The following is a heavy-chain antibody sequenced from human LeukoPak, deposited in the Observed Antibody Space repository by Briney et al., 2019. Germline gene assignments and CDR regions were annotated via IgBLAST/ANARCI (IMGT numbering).Heavy chain of an antibody. CDR3: AREVREDTAMAYYYYYGMDV. J-gene: IGHJ6*02. D-gene: IGHD5-18*01. CDR1: GYTFTGYY. CDR2: INPNSGGT. Sequence: SVKVSCKASGYTFTGYYMHWVRQAPGQGLEWMGWINPNSGGTNYAQKFQGRVTMTRDTSISTAYMELSRLRSDDTAVYYCAREVREDTAMAYYYYYGMDVWGQGTTVTVSS. V-gene: IGHV1-2*02.